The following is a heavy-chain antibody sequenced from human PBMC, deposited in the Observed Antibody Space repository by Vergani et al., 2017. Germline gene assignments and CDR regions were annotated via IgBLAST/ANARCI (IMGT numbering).Heavy chain of an antibody. CDR2: INHSGST. CDR1: GGSFSGYY. CDR3: AREPRDGYNDY. Sequence: QVQLQQWGAGLLKPSETLSLTCAVYGGSFSGYYWSWIRQPPGKGLEWTGEINHSGSTNYNPSLKSRVTISVDTSKNQFSLKLSSVTAADTAVYYCAREPRDGYNDYWGQGTLVTVSS. J-gene: IGHJ4*02. V-gene: IGHV4-34*01. D-gene: IGHD5-24*01.